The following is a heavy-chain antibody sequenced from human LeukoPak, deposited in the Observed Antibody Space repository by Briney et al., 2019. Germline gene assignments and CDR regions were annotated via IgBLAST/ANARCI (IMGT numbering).Heavy chain of an antibody. CDR3: ARDAPRGGNSPFDS. V-gene: IGHV3-48*01. CDR2: ISSGGINK. J-gene: IGHJ4*02. Sequence: GGSLRLSCAASRFTFSSYNMNWVRQAPGKELEWVSYISSGGINKYYADSVKARFTISRDDAKNLLFLQMSSLRAEDTAVYYCARDAPRGGNSPFDSWGQGTLVTVSS. D-gene: IGHD4-23*01. CDR1: RFTFSSYN.